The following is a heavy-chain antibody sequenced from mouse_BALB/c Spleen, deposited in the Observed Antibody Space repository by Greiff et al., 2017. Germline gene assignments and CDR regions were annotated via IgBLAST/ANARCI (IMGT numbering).Heavy chain of an antibody. V-gene: IGHV10-1*02. CDR1: GFTFNTYA. Sequence: EVKLVESGGGLVQPKGSLKLSCAASGFTFNTYAMNWVRQAPGKGLEWVARIRSKSNNYATYYADSVKDRFTISRDDSQSMLYLQMNNLKTEDTAMYYCVRSQLGPFAYWGQGTLVTVSA. CDR2: IRSKSNNYAT. CDR3: VRSQLGPFAY. J-gene: IGHJ3*01. D-gene: IGHD4-1*02.